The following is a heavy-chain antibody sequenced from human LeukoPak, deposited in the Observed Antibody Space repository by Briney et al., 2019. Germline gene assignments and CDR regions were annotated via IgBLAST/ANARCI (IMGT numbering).Heavy chain of an antibody. J-gene: IGHJ4*02. CDR2: IYHSGST. CDR3: ARDRLRWPKIDY. CDR1: DYSISSGYY. Sequence: SETLSLTCTVSDYSISSGYYWGWIRQPPGKGLEWIGSIYHSGSTYYNPSLKSRVTISVDTSKNQFSLKLSSVTAADTAVYYCARDRLRWPKIDYWGQGTLVTVSS. V-gene: IGHV4-38-2*02. D-gene: IGHD4-23*01.